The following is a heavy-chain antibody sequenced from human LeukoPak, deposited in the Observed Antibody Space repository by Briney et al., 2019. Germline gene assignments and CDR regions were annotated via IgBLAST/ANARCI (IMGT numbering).Heavy chain of an antibody. CDR3: AKSSTGYSFDY. Sequence: PGGSLRLSCAASGFTFAAYAMHWVRHAPGRGLEWVSLISGDGTGAYYADSVKGRFTISRDNAKNSLYLQMNSLRAEDTAVYYCAKSSTGYSFDYWGQGTLVTVSS. CDR1: GFTFAAYA. V-gene: IGHV3-43*02. J-gene: IGHJ4*02. D-gene: IGHD3-22*01. CDR2: ISGDGTGA.